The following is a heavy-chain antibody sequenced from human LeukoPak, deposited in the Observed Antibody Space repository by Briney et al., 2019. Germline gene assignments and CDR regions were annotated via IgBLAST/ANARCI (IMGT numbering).Heavy chain of an antibody. V-gene: IGHV3-21*01. CDR2: ISSSSSYI. CDR1: GFTFSSYS. Sequence: GGSLRLSCAASGFTFSSYSMNWVRQAPGKGLEWVSSISSSSSYIYYADSVKGRFTIPRDNAKNSLYLQMNSPRAEDTAVYYCARDLGTRSGMATILWGQGTLVTVSS. D-gene: IGHD5-24*01. CDR3: ARDLGTRSGMATIL. J-gene: IGHJ4*02.